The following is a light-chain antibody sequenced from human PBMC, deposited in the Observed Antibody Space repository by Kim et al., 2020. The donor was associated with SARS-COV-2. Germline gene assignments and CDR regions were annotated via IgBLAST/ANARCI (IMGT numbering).Light chain of an antibody. V-gene: IGKV2D-29*01. Sequence: LVMTQTPLSLSVTPGQPASISCKTSQSLLHSDGKISLYWYLQKPGQPPQLLIYEVSKRFSGVPERFSGSGSGTDFTLKISRVEAEDVGLYYCMQGLQRLYSFGQGTKLEI. J-gene: IGKJ2*03. CDR2: EVS. CDR1: QSLLHSDGKIS. CDR3: MQGLQRLYS.